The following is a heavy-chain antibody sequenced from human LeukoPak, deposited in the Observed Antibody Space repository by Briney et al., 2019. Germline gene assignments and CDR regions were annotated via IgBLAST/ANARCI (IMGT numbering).Heavy chain of an antibody. D-gene: IGHD5-12*01. CDR3: ARKSGYARDY. V-gene: IGHV4-34*01. CDR2: INYSGNT. CDR1: GGSFSTYS. Sequence: SETLSLTCAVYGGSFSTYSWSWIRQPPGKGLEWIGDINYSGNTNYNPSFKSRVIASIDTSKDQFSLKLNSVTAGDTAVYYCARKSGYARDYWGQGTLVIVSS. J-gene: IGHJ4*02.